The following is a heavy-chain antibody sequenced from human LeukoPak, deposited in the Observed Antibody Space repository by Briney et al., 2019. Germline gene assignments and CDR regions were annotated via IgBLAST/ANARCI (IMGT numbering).Heavy chain of an antibody. D-gene: IGHD2-15*01. CDR2: ISSSSSTI. CDR3: ARVGYCSGGSCYSGGPFDY. Sequence: GGSLRLSCAASGFTFSSYSMNWVRQAPGKGLEWVSYISSSSSTIYYADSVKGRFTISRDNAKNSLYLQMNSLRAEDTAVYYCARVGYCSGGSCYSGGPFDYWGQGTLVTASS. V-gene: IGHV3-48*01. J-gene: IGHJ4*02. CDR1: GFTFSSYS.